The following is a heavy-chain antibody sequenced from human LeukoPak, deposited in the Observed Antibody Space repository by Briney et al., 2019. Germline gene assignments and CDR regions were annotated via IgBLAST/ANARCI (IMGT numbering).Heavy chain of an antibody. Sequence: ASVKVSCKASGYAFTSYAMHWVRQAPGQRLEWMGWINAGNGNTEYSQKFQGRVTITRDTSASTAYMELSSLRSEDTAVYYCARDSGGYEFDYWGQGTLVTVSS. V-gene: IGHV1-3*01. J-gene: IGHJ4*02. CDR3: ARDSGGYEFDY. CDR1: GYAFTSYA. CDR2: INAGNGNT. D-gene: IGHD5-12*01.